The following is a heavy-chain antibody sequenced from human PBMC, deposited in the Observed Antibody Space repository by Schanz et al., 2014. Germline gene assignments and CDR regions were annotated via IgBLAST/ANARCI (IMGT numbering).Heavy chain of an antibody. CDR3: ARVAVAGTAGNRDHYYVLDV. J-gene: IGHJ6*02. D-gene: IGHD6-19*01. V-gene: IGHV4-59*01. CDR1: GFTFSSYA. CDR2: IYSSGNT. Sequence: VQLLESGGGLVQPGGSLRLSCAASGFTFSSYAMSWIQQPPGKGLEWLGYIYSSGNTNYNPSLKRRVTISVDTSKNHFSLTLSSVAAADTAVYYCARVAVAGTAGNRDHYYVLDVWGQGTPVTVSS.